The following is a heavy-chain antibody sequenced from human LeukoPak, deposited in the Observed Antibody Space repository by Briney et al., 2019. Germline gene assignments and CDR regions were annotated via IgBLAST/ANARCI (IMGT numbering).Heavy chain of an antibody. Sequence: WGALGLSCSASGFTFSSYRMKWVRQAPGEGVGGVSSLSSSSSYIYYADSVKGRFTISRDNAKNSLYLQMNSLRAEDTAVYYCARDSMVAVAGPPFDYWGQGTLVTVSS. CDR1: GFTFSSYR. V-gene: IGHV3-21*01. CDR2: LSSSSSYI. J-gene: IGHJ4*02. D-gene: IGHD6-19*01. CDR3: ARDSMVAVAGPPFDY.